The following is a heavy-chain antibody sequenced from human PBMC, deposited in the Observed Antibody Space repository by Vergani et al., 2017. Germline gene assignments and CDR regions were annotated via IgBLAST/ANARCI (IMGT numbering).Heavy chain of an antibody. CDR2: IHTGGST. Sequence: QVKLQESGPGLLKPSQTLSLTCTVSGESIRSGSHYWSWIRQPAGKGPEWIGHIHTGGSTDLNPSFKSRVSISVDTSKSQFSLKLNSVTVADTAVYYCARAGVFEGSGSFYRWFDPWGQGTLVIVSS. V-gene: IGHV4-61*02. CDR1: GESIRSGSHY. J-gene: IGHJ5*02. D-gene: IGHD3-10*01. CDR3: ARAGVFEGSGSFYRWFDP.